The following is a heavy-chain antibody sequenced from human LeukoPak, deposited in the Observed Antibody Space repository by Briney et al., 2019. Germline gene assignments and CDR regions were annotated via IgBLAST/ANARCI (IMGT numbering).Heavy chain of an antibody. CDR3: ARARLGAFDI. J-gene: IGHJ3*02. CDR2: MNPNSGNT. V-gene: IGHV1-8*02. CDR1: GYTFTGYY. Sequence: GASVKVSCKASGYTFTGYYMHWVRQAPGQGLEWMGWMNPNSGNTGYAQKFQGRVTMTRNTSISTAYMELSSLRSEDTAVYYCARARLGAFDIWGQGTMVTVSS.